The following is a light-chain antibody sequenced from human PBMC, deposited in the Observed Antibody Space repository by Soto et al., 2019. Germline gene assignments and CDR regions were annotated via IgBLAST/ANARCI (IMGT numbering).Light chain of an antibody. CDR1: STDFVSYNR. Sequence: QSALTQPPSVFGSPGQSVTISSTGTSTDFVSYNRVSWYQQPPHTAPKLIIHEARNRPSGVPHRFSGSKSGNTASLTSSGLQAADEADYYCSLYTSENTDVFGTGTKVTVL. CDR2: EAR. J-gene: IGLJ1*01. CDR3: SLYTSENTDV. V-gene: IGLV2-18*01.